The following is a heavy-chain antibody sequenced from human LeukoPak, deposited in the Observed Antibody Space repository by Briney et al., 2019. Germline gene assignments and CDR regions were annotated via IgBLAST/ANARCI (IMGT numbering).Heavy chain of an antibody. J-gene: IGHJ6*03. CDR2: IRDDGINK. CDR1: VFTFSSYG. Sequence: GGSLRLSCAASVFTFSSYGMYWVRQAPGKGLEWVAFIRDDGINKYYADPAKGRFTVSRDNSKNTLYLQMKSLRAEDTAVYYCAKGGGYEAQYYYYYLDVWGKGTTVTISS. V-gene: IGHV3-30*02. D-gene: IGHD5-12*01. CDR3: AKGGGYEAQYYYYYLDV.